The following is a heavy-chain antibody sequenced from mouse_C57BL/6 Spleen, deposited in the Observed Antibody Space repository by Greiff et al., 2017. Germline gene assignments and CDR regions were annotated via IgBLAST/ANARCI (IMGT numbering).Heavy chain of an antibody. D-gene: IGHD1-1*01. J-gene: IGHJ2*01. Sequence: EVQLQQSGPELVKPGASVKMSCKASGYTFTDYNMHWVKQSHGKSLEWIGYINPNNGGTSYNQKFKGKATLTVNKSSSTAYMELRSLTSEDSAVYYCARSRYYGTPFDYWGQGTTLTVSS. V-gene: IGHV1-22*01. CDR2: INPNNGGT. CDR1: GYTFTDYN. CDR3: ARSRYYGTPFDY.